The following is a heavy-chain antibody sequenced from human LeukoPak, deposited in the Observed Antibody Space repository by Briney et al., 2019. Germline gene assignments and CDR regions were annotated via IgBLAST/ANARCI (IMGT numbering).Heavy chain of an antibody. CDR3: AKDRAARGRGNYFYMDV. D-gene: IGHD2/OR15-2a*01. V-gene: IGHV3-23*01. Sequence: GGSLRLSCAASGFTFSSYGMSWVRQAPGKGLEWVSAISGSGGSTYYADSVKGRFTISRDNSKNTLYLQMNSLRAEDTAVYYCAKDRAARGRGNYFYMDVWGKGTTVTVSS. J-gene: IGHJ6*03. CDR2: ISGSGGST. CDR1: GFTFSSYG.